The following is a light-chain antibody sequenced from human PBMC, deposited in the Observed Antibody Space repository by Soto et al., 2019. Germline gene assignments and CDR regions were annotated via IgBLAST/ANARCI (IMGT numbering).Light chain of an antibody. V-gene: IGKV3-20*01. CDR2: GTS. Sequence: EIVLTQPPGTLSLSPGERATLSCRASQSFTSRSLAWYQQKPGLAPRLLISGTSNRAAGIPDRFSGSGSGTDFTLTISRLEPEDFAVYYCQQYDSSPRTFGQGTKVDI. CDR1: QSFTSRS. J-gene: IGKJ1*01. CDR3: QQYDSSPRT.